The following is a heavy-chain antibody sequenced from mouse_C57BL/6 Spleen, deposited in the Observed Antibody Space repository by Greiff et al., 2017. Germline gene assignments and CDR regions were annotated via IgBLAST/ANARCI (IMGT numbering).Heavy chain of an antibody. J-gene: IGHJ4*01. D-gene: IGHD1-1*01. CDR2: IHPNSGST. CDR3: ARKGSTTVVAPYYYAMDY. CDR1: GYTFTSYW. V-gene: IGHV1-64*01. Sequence: QVQLQQPGAELVKPGASVKLSCKASGYTFTSYWMHWVKQRPGQGLEWIGMIHPNSGSTNYNEKFKSKATLTVDKSSSTAYMQLSSLTSEDSAVYYCARKGSTTVVAPYYYAMDYWGQGTSVTVSS.